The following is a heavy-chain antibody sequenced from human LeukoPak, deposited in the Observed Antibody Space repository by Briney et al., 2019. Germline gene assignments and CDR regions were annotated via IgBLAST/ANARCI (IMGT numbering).Heavy chain of an antibody. V-gene: IGHV3-66*01. D-gene: IGHD2-15*01. CDR1: GFTVSSTY. J-gene: IGHJ1*01. CDR2: IYSGGST. CDR3: AAPGRYCSGGSCSTVKYFQH. Sequence: PGGSLRLSCAASGFTVSSTYMSWVRQAPGKGLEWVSVIYSGGSTYYADSVKGRFTISRDNSKNTLYLQMNSLRAEDTAVYYCAAPGRYCSGGSCSTVKYFQHWGQGTLVTVSS.